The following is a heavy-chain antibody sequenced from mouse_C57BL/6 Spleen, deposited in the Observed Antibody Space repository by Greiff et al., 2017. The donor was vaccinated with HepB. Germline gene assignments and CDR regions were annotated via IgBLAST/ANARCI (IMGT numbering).Heavy chain of an antibody. J-gene: IGHJ2*01. V-gene: IGHV1-84*01. D-gene: IGHD2-2*01. Sequence: QVQLKESGPELVKPGASVKISCKASGYTFTDYYINWVKQRPGQGLEWIGWIYPGRGNTKYNEKFKGKATLTVDTSSSTAYMQLSSLTCEDSAVYFCARSGSTMVTPYYFDYWGQGTTLTVSS. CDR2: IYPGRGNT. CDR3: ARSGSTMVTPYYFDY. CDR1: GYTFTDYY.